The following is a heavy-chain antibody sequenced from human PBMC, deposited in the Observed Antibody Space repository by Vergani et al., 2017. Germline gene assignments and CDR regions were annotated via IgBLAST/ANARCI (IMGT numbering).Heavy chain of an antibody. V-gene: IGHV3-7*03. Sequence: EVQLVESGGGLVQPGGSLRLSCAASGFTFSSDWMSWVRQAPGKGLEWVANIKQDGSEKYYVDSVKGRFTISRDNAKNSLYLQMNSLRADDTAVYYCAKDQEPQAYYFDHWGQGTLVTVSS. CDR1: GFTFSSDW. CDR3: AKDQEPQAYYFDH. J-gene: IGHJ4*02. CDR2: IKQDGSEK.